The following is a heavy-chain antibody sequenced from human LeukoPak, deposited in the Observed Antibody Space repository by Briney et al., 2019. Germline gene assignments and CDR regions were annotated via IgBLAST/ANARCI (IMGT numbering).Heavy chain of an antibody. V-gene: IGHV1-8*01. CDR1: GYTFTSYD. D-gene: IGHD4-17*01. J-gene: IGHJ4*02. Sequence: ASVKVSCKASGYTFTSYDINWVRQATGQGLEWMGWMNPNSGNTGYAQKFQGRVTMTRNTSISTAYMELSSLRSEDTAVYYCVRAQGDYSTLGIDYWGQGTLVTVSS. CDR2: MNPNSGNT. CDR3: VRAQGDYSTLGIDY.